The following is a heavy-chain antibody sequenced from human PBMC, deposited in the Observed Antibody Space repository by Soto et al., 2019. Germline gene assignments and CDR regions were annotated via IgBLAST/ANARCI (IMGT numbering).Heavy chain of an antibody. V-gene: IGHV1-18*01. CDR3: ARASGSSYWIDP. J-gene: IGHJ5*02. CDR2: ISAYNGNT. CDR1: GYTFTSYG. D-gene: IGHD1-26*01. Sequence: ASVKVSCKASGYTFTSYGISWVRQAPGQGLEWMGWISAYNGNTNYAQKLQGRVTMTTDTSTSTVYMELRSLRSDDTAVYYCARASGSSYWIDPSGQATLVTVSS.